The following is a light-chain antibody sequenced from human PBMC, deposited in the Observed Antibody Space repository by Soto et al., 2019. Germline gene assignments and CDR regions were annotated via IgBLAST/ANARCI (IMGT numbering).Light chain of an antibody. CDR3: SSYTSSSTLV. CDR1: SSDVGGYNY. V-gene: IGLV2-14*01. Sequence: QSVLTQPASVSGSPGQSITISCTGTSSDVGGYNYVSWYQQHPGKAPKLMIYEVSNRPSGVPNRFSGSKPGNTASLPISGLQAEDEADYYCSSYTSSSTLVFGTGTKLTVL. CDR2: EVS. J-gene: IGLJ1*01.